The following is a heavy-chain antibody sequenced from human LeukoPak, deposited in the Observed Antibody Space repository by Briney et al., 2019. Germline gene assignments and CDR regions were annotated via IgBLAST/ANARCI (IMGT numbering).Heavy chain of an antibody. CDR1: GYTFTSYD. Sequence: ASVKVSCKTSGYTFTSYDLNWVRQATGQGLEWMGWVNPNSGNTGYAQKFQGRVTMTRNTSISTAYMELSSLRSEDTAVYYCARRRGSWSFDYWGQGTLVTVSS. CDR2: VNPNSGNT. V-gene: IGHV1-8*01. CDR3: ARRRGSWSFDY. D-gene: IGHD1-26*01. J-gene: IGHJ4*02.